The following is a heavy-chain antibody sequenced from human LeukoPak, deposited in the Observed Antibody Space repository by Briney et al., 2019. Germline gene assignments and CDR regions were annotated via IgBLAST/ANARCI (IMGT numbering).Heavy chain of an antibody. J-gene: IGHJ3*02. CDR1: GYSFTTYW. D-gene: IGHD3-22*01. V-gene: IGHV5-10-1*01. Sequence: GESLKISCKGSGYSFTTYWISWVRQMPGKGLEWMGRIDPSDSYTNYSPSFQGHVTISVDKSISTAYLQWSSLKASDTAMYYCARQGGFYDNRGYHDAFDIWGQGTVVTVSS. CDR2: IDPSDSYT. CDR3: ARQGGFYDNRGYHDAFDI.